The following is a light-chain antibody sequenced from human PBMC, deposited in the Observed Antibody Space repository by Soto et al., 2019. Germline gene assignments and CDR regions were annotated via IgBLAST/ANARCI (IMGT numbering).Light chain of an antibody. CDR2: GAS. CDR1: QSVSSN. Sequence: EIVMTQSPATLSVSPGERATLSGRASQSVSSNLAWYHQKPGQAPRLLIYGASTRATGIPARFSGSGSGTEFTLTISSLQSEDFAVYYCQQYNNWPGTFGQGTKVDIK. J-gene: IGKJ1*01. CDR3: QQYNNWPGT. V-gene: IGKV3-15*01.